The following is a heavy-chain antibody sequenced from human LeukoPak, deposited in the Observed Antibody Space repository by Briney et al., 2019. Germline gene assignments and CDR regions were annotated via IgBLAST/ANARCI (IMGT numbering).Heavy chain of an antibody. CDR1: GFTFSSYG. J-gene: IGHJ4*02. Sequence: GGSLRLSCAASGFTFSSYGMHWVRQAPGKGLEWVAVIWYDGSNKYYADSVKGRFTISRDNSKSTLYLQMNSLRAEATAVYYCARERLRSLDYWGQGTLVTVSS. CDR3: ARERLRSLDY. V-gene: IGHV3-33*01. CDR2: IWYDGSNK. D-gene: IGHD5-12*01.